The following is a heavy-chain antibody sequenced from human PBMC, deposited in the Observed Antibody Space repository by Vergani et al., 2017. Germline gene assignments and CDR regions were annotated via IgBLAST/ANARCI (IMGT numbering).Heavy chain of an antibody. CDR2: ISGSGGST. V-gene: IGHV3-23*01. D-gene: IGHD5-12*01. CDR3: AKAIPRNVGYDYLYYYHTMDV. J-gene: IGHJ6*04. CDR1: GFTFNNYA. Sequence: EVQLLESGGDLVQPGGSLRLSCAASGFTFNNYAMNWVRQAPGQGLEWVSGISGSGGSTYYAGSVKGRVTISRDSSKNTLYLQMNSLSAGDTAVYYCAKAIPRNVGYDYLYYYHTMDVWGKGTTVTVS.